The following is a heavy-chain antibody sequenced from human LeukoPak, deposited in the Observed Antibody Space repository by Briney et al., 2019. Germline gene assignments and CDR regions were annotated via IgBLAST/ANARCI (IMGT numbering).Heavy chain of an antibody. CDR1: GGSISRYY. D-gene: IGHD5-18*01. CDR3: ARHPGIQLWIDY. V-gene: IGHV4-59*08. J-gene: IGHJ4*02. CDR2: IYDSGIT. Sequence: SETLSLTCTVSGGSISRYYWSWIRQPPGKGLEWIGYIYDSGITNYNPSLKSRVTISVDTSKNQFSLKLSSVTAADTAVYYCARHPGIQLWIDYRGQGTLVTVSS.